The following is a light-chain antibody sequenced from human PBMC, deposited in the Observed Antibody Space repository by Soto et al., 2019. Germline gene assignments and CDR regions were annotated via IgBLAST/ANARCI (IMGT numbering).Light chain of an antibody. CDR3: HQHSHWPPWT. V-gene: IGKV3-11*01. J-gene: IGKJ1*01. CDR2: GAS. Sequence: EVVLTQSPATLSLSPGERATLSCRASENVRTFVDWYQQKPGQAPRLLISGASNRATGIPARFSGSGSGTDFTLTISNLESEDFAVYYCHQHSHWPPWTFGQGNRVEIQ. CDR1: ENVRTF.